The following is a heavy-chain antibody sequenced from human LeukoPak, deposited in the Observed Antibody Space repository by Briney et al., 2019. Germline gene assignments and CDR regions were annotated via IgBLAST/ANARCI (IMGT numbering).Heavy chain of an antibody. D-gene: IGHD7-27*01. CDR1: GYTFIDHY. CDR3: AIHWGSGWYFDL. Sequence: ASVKVSCKASGYTFIDHYLHWVRQAPGQGLEWLGWINPKSGDTNYARDFQGGVTMTRDTSTTTAYVELSSLRSDDTAMYYCAIHWGSGWYFDLWGRGTQVTVSS. V-gene: IGHV1-2*02. CDR2: INPKSGDT. J-gene: IGHJ2*01.